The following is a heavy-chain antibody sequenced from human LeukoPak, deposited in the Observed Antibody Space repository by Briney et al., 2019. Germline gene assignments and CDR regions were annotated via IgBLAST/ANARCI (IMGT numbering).Heavy chain of an antibody. CDR3: ARVYDSSGYYNQNHDY. J-gene: IGHJ4*02. CDR2: ISSSSSYI. D-gene: IGHD3-22*01. V-gene: IGHV3-21*01. CDR1: GFTFSSYA. Sequence: GGSLRLSCAASGFTFSSYAMSWVRQAPGKGLEWVSSISSSSSYIYYADSVKGRFTISRDNAKNSLYLQMNSLRAEDTAVYYCARVYDSSGYYNQNHDYWGQGTLVTVSS.